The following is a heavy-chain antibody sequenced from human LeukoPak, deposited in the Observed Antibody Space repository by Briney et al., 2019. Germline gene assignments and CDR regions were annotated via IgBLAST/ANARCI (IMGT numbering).Heavy chain of an antibody. CDR1: GGSISSSRYY. Sequence: PSETLSLTCTVSGGSISSSRYYWGWIRQPPGKGLEWIGSMYYSGSTYYNPSLKSRVTISVDTSKNQFSLKLSSVTAADTAVYYCAREGEPWMAWFDPWGQGTLVTVSS. CDR3: AREGEPWMAWFDP. D-gene: IGHD1-26*01. CDR2: MYYSGST. J-gene: IGHJ5*02. V-gene: IGHV4-39*07.